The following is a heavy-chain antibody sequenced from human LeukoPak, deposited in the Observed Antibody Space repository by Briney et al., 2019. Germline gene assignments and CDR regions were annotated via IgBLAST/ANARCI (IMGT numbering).Heavy chain of an antibody. Sequence: VASVKVSCRASGYTFTKYDMNWLRQATGQGLEWMGWMNPGSGNAGYAQKFQGRVTMTRDTSTRTAYMELSSLRYEDTAVYYCVRVFVDDSGYYNYYFDPWGQGTPVTVSS. J-gene: IGHJ5*02. CDR3: VRVFVDDSGYYNYYFDP. V-gene: IGHV1-8*01. CDR2: MNPGSGNA. CDR1: GYTFTKYD. D-gene: IGHD3-22*01.